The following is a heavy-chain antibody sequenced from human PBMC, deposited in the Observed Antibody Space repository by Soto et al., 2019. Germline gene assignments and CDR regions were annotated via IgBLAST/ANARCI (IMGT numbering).Heavy chain of an antibody. D-gene: IGHD6-6*01. CDR2: IYSSGNT. V-gene: IGHV3-53*02. CDR3: ARVSSPLGY. Sequence: EVQLVETGGGLIQPGGSLRLSCAVSGFTVRSNYMSWVRQSPGKGLEWVSIIYSSGNTDYADSVKGRFTMSRDTSNNTVFLQLSSLRAEDTAVYDCARVSSPLGYWGQGTLVTVSS. CDR1: GFTVRSNY. J-gene: IGHJ4*02.